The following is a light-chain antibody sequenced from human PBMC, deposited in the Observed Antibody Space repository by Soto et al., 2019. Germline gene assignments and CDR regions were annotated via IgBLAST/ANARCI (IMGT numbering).Light chain of an antibody. CDR3: SSYTSSSTRV. CDR1: SSDVGGYNY. Sequence: QSVLTQPASVSGSPGQSITISCTGTSSDVGGYNYVSWYQQHPGKAPKLMIYEVNNRPSGVSNRFSGSKSGNTASLTISGLQAEDEADYYCSSYTSSSTRVFGTVTKLTVL. V-gene: IGLV2-14*01. CDR2: EVN. J-gene: IGLJ1*01.